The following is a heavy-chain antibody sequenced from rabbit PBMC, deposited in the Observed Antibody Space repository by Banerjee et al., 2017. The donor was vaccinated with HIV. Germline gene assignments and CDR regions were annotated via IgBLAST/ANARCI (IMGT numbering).Heavy chain of an antibody. D-gene: IGHD5-1*01. V-gene: IGHV1S40*01. CDR2: IYSGSGST. J-gene: IGHJ4*01. CDR3: ARDKDGSWAFKL. Sequence: QSLEESGGDLVKPGASLTVTCKASGFDLSSGYYMCWVRQAPGKGLEWIGCIYSGSGSTYFASWAKGRFTISKTSSTTVTLQMPSLTAADTATYFCARDKDGSWAFKLWGQGTLVTVS. CDR1: GFDLSSGYY.